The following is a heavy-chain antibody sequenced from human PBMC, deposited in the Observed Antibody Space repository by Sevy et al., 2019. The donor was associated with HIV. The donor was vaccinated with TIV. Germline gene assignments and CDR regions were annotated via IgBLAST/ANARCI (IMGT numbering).Heavy chain of an antibody. V-gene: IGHV1-2*02. CDR3: ARVMQTFLVVGDYFDY. CDR1: GYTFTGYY. Sequence: ASVKVSCKASGYTFTGYYMHWVRQAPGQGLEWMGWINPNSGGTNYAQKFQGRVTMTRDTSISTAYMELSRLRSDDTAVYYCARVMQTFLVVGDYFDYWGQGTLVTVSS. J-gene: IGHJ4*02. CDR2: INPNSGGT. D-gene: IGHD2-2*01.